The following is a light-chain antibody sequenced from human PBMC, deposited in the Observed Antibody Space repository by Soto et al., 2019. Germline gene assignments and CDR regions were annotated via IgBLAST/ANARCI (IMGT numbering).Light chain of an antibody. Sequence: QSVLTQPPSVSGAPGQRVTISCTGSSSNIGAGYDVHWYQQLPGTAPKLLIYGNSNRPSGVPDRFSGSKSGTSASLAITGLQAEDEADYYCQSYDSSLSAVGFGGGTKLTFL. CDR1: SSNIGAGYD. J-gene: IGLJ2*01. CDR3: QSYDSSLSAVG. CDR2: GNS. V-gene: IGLV1-40*01.